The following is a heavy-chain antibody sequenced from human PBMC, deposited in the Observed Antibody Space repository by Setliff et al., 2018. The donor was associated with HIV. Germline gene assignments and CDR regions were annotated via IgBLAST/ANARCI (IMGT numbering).Heavy chain of an antibody. V-gene: IGHV3-21*01. D-gene: IGHD3-9*01. Sequence: PGGSLRLSCAASGFTFSNYAMSWVRQAPGKGLEWVSSISSSSSYTNYADSVKGRFTISRDNAKNSLLLQMNSLRAEDTAVYYCARGPHELRYFDWLLYPAYYYYGMDVWGQGTTVTVSS. CDR1: GFTFSNYA. CDR2: ISSSSSYT. CDR3: ARGPHELRYFDWLLYPAYYYYGMDV. J-gene: IGHJ6*02.